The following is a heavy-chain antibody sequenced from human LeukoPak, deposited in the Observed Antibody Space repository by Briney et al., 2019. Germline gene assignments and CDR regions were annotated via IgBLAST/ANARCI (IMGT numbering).Heavy chain of an antibody. CDR1: GFTFSDYY. V-gene: IGHV3-11*06. CDR3: ARDHRLRYFDWSDFDY. J-gene: IGHJ4*02. Sequence: GGSLRLSCAASGFTFSDYYMSWIRQAPGEGLEWVSYISSSSFYTSYADSVKGRFTISRDNAKNSLYLQMNSLRAEDTAVYYCARDHRLRYFDWSDFDYWGQGTLVTVSS. D-gene: IGHD3-9*01. CDR2: ISSSSFYT.